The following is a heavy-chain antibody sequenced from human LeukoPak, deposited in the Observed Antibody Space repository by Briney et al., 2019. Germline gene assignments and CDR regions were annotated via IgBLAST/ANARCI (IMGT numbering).Heavy chain of an antibody. CDR2: IYYSGST. J-gene: IGHJ4*02. D-gene: IGHD3-16*01. V-gene: IGHV4-59*01. Sequence: SETLSLTCTVSGGSFSSYYWSWIPQPPGKRLKRFGYIYYSGSTDYNPSLKSRVTMSLDTSKNQFSLDLSSVTAADTAVYYCARAVITFGGVGAKGFDCWGQGTLVTVSS. CDR1: GGSFSSYY. CDR3: ARAVITFGGVGAKGFDC.